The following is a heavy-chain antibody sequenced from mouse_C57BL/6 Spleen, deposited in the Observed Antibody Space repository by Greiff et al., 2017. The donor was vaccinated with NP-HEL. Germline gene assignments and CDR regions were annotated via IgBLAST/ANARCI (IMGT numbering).Heavy chain of an antibody. V-gene: IGHV1-80*01. CDR2: IYPGDGDT. Sequence: VQLQQSGAELVKPGASVKISCKASGYAFSSYWMNWVKQRPGKGLEWIGQIYPGDGDTNYNGKFKGKATLTADNSSSTAYMQLSSLTSEDSAVYCCTREDYDGRCAMDYWGQGTSVTVSS. CDR3: TREDYDGRCAMDY. J-gene: IGHJ4*01. D-gene: IGHD2-4*01. CDR1: GYAFSSYW.